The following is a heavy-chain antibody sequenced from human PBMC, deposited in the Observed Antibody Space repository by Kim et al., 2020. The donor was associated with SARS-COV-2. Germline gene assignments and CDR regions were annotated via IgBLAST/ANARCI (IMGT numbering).Heavy chain of an antibody. D-gene: IGHD3-16*01. V-gene: IGHV4-34*01. CDR3: ARGRAGVVPSPVLGLGPYYDYYIMDV. CDR2: INHSGST. J-gene: IGHJ6*02. Sequence: SETLSLTCDVYGGSFSSYSWTWIRQPPGKGLEWSGEINHSGSTKYNPSLQSRVSISMDTSKNQFSLRLRSVTAAVAAVYFCARGRAGVVPSPVLGLGPYYDYYIMDVWGRGTTVIVSS. CDR1: GGSFSSYS.